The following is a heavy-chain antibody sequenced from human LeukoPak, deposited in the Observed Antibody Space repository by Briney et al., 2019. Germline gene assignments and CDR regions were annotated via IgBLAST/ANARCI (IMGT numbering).Heavy chain of an antibody. D-gene: IGHD6-13*01. V-gene: IGHV4-59*01. CDR3: ARRGVSGSWYYFDY. Sequence: PSETLSLTCTVSGGSISTYYWSWIRQPPGKGLEWIGYIYYTGSTNYNPSLKSRVTISVDTSKNQFSLKLSSVTAADTAVYYCARRGVSGSWYYFDYWGQGTTVTVSS. CDR2: IYYTGST. J-gene: IGHJ4*03. CDR1: GGSISTYY.